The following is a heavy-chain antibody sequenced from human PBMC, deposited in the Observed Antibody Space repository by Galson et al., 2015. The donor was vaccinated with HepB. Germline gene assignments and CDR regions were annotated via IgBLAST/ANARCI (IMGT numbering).Heavy chain of an antibody. CDR2: INAGNGNT. V-gene: IGHV1-3*01. CDR3: ARDRLGEYCSGGSCHGAFEI. J-gene: IGHJ3*02. D-gene: IGHD2-15*01. Sequence: SVKVSCKASGYTFTSYAMHWVRQAPGQRLEWMGWINAGNGNTKYSQKFQGRVTITRDTSASTAYMELSSLRSEDTAVYYCARDRLGEYCSGGSCHGAFEIWGQGTMVTVSS. CDR1: GYTFTSYA.